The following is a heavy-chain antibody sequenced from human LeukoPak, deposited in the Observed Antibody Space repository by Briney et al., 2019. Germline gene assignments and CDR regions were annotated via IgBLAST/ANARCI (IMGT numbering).Heavy chain of an antibody. J-gene: IGHJ4*02. CDR3: ARDSAPDCGGDCYFPY. CDR1: GFNFSSYG. Sequence: GGSLRLSCAAFGFNFSSYGMHWVRQAPGKGLEWVAVIWYDGSNKYYADSVKGRFTISRDNSKNTLYLQMNSLRAEDTAVYYCARDSAPDCGGDCYFPYWGQGTLVTVSS. D-gene: IGHD2-21*02. CDR2: IWYDGSNK. V-gene: IGHV3-33*01.